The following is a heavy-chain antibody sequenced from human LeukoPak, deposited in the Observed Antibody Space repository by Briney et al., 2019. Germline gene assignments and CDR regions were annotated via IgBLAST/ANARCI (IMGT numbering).Heavy chain of an antibody. D-gene: IGHD1-20*01. CDR3: ARLLVYNSGGEAFDH. J-gene: IGHJ4*02. CDR1: GFTFNSYA. Sequence: GGTLRLSCAASGFTFNSYAMNWVRQAPGKGLEWVSTISSSGNNTYYTDSVKGRFTISRDNAKNSLYLQMNSLRAEDTAVYYCARLLVYNSGGEAFDHWGQGTLVTVSS. V-gene: IGHV3-21*01. CDR2: ISSSGNNT.